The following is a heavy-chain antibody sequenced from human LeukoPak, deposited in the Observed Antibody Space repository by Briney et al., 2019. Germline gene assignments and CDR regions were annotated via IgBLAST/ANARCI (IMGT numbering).Heavy chain of an antibody. CDR2: IHQKGSTYY. D-gene: IGHD2-15*01. V-gene: IGHV4-38-2*02. CDR3: ARDRYYMDGGPSPPSDAFDF. J-gene: IGHJ3*01. Sequence: SETLSLTCTVSGYSISSGHHWGWIRQAPGMGLEWIGSIHQKGSTYYNYNPSLKSRVTISVDTSKNQFSLSLISVTAADTAVYYCARDRYYMDGGPSPPSDAFDFWGQGTMVTVSS. CDR1: GYSISSGHH.